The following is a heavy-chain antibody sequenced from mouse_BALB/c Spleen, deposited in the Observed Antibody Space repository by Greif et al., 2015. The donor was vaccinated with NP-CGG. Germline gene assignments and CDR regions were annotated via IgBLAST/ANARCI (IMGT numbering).Heavy chain of an antibody. Sequence: VQLQQSGAELAKPGASVKMSCKASGYTFTSYWMHWVKQRPGQGLEWIGYINPSTGYTEYNQKFKDKATLTADKSSSTAYMQLRSLTSEDSAVYYCARMVGLTPYYFDYWGQGTTLTVSS. CDR2: INPSTGYT. CDR1: GYTFTSYW. CDR3: ARMVGLTPYYFDY. D-gene: IGHD1-1*02. J-gene: IGHJ2*01. V-gene: IGHV1-7*01.